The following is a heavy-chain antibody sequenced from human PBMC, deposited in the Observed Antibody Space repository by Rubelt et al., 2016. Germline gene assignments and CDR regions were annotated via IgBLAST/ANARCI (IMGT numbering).Heavy chain of an antibody. D-gene: IGHD1-26*01. Sequence: QVQLVQSGAEVKKPGASVKVSCKASGYTFTTYGINWVRQAPVQGLEWMGWISAYNGNTNHAQNVQCRVPMTTGTSTSTASMEVGSLRSDHTAVYYCAREAYSGRYPLIDYWGQGTLVTVSS. V-gene: IGHV1-18*01. CDR1: GYTFTTYG. CDR3: AREAYSGRYPLIDY. J-gene: IGHJ4*02. CDR2: ISAYNGNT.